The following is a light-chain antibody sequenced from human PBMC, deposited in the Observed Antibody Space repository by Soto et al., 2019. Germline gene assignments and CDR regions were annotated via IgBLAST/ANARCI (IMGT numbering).Light chain of an antibody. CDR1: SSNIRSNT. CDR2: SNN. V-gene: IGLV1-44*01. CDR3: AAWDGSLNGWV. J-gene: IGLJ3*02. Sequence: QSVLTQPPSASGTPGQRVPISCSGSSSNIRSNTVNWFHQLPGKAPKLLIYSNNQRPSGVPDRFSGSKSGTSASLAISGLQSEDEADYYCAAWDGSLNGWVFGGGTKLTVL.